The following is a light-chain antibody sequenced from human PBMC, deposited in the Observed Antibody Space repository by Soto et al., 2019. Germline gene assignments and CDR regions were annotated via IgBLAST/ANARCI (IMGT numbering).Light chain of an antibody. CDR2: DVT. Sequence: QSALTQPASVSGSPGQSIIISCTGTSSDVGGYNYVSWYQQQPGKAPKVMIYDVTNRPSGVSNRFSGSKSGNTASLTISGLQAEDEDDYYCSSYTSRNIPVFGGGTKLTVL. V-gene: IGLV2-14*01. CDR1: SSDVGGYNY. CDR3: SSYTSRNIPV. J-gene: IGLJ2*01.